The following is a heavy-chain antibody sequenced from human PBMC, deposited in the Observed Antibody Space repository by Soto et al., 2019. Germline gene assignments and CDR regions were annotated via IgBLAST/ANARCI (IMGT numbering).Heavy chain of an antibody. CDR2: IIPVFGTA. J-gene: IGHJ4*01. CDR1: GGTFNNYA. D-gene: IGHD4-17*01. CDR3: AREGYGDYGKPFDY. Sequence: QVQLVQSGAEVKKPGSSVTVSCKASGGTFNNYAISWVRQAPGQGLEWMGGIIPVFGTAHYAQKFQGRVTITADESTSTDYMELSSLRSEDTAMYYCAREGYGDYGKPFDYWGHGTLVTVSS. V-gene: IGHV1-69*01.